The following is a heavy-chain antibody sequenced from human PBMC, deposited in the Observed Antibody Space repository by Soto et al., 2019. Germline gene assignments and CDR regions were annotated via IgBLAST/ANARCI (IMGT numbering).Heavy chain of an antibody. CDR1: GFTFSSYA. Sequence: GGSLRLSCAASGFTFSSYAMSWVRQAPGKGLEWVSAISGSGGSTYYADSVKGRFTISRDNSKNTLYLQMNSLRAEDTAVYYCAARGTYYYDSSGYYPSGGIDYLGQGTLVTVSS. V-gene: IGHV3-23*01. CDR2: ISGSGGST. D-gene: IGHD3-22*01. J-gene: IGHJ4*02. CDR3: AARGTYYYDSSGYYPSGGIDY.